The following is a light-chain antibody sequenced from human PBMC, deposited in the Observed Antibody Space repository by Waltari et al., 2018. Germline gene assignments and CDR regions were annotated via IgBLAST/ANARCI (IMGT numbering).Light chain of an antibody. CDR1: TGIGGNSDF. CDR3: CSYVQKDIWL. J-gene: IGLJ3*02. V-gene: IGLV2-23*02. Sequence: QSALTQPASVSGAPGQSLTISCRAVTGIGGNSDFVPWSQHHPGKVPKLLIYEVIKRPPDISDRFTGSKSGNTASLSISGLQADDEADYYCCSYVQKDIWLFGRGTKVTVL. CDR2: EVI.